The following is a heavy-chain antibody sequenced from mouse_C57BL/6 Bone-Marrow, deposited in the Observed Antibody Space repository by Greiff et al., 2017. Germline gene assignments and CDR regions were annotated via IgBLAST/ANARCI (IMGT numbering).Heavy chain of an antibody. J-gene: IGHJ1*03. CDR3: AKSGGYYLSYFDV. Sequence: VQLQQSGPGLVQPSQCLSITCTVSGFSLTSYGVHWVRQSPGKGLEWLGVIWRGGSTDYKSAFMSRLSITKDNAKCQVFFKMNSLQSDASAIYYCAKSGGYYLSYFDVWGTGTTVTVSS. CDR1: GFSLTSYG. D-gene: IGHD2-3*01. V-gene: IGHV2-5*01. CDR2: IWRGGST.